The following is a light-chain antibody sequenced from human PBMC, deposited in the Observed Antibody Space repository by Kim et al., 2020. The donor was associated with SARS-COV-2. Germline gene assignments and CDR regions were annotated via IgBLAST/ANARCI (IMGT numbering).Light chain of an antibody. CDR3: QKYNGAPWT. Sequence: ASAGDRVTITCRASQGISKDLAWYQQKPGNAPKLLIFAASALQSGVPTRFSGSGSGTDFTLTISSLQPEDVATYYCQKYNGAPWTFGQGTKVDIK. V-gene: IGKV1-27*01. J-gene: IGKJ1*01. CDR1: QGISKD. CDR2: AAS.